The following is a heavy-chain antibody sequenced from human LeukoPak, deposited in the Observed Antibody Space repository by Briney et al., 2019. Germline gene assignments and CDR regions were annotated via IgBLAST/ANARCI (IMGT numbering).Heavy chain of an antibody. D-gene: IGHD3-22*01. CDR1: GFTFSSYG. CDR3: AKDQYYYDSSGYYYVDY. J-gene: IGHJ4*02. V-gene: IGHV3-30*18. Sequence: GGFLRFSCAASGFTFSSYGMHWVRQAPGKGLEWVAVISYDGSNKYYADSVKGRFTISRDNSKNTLYLQMNSLRAEDTAVYYCAKDQYYYDSSGYYYVDYWGQGTLVTVSS. CDR2: ISYDGSNK.